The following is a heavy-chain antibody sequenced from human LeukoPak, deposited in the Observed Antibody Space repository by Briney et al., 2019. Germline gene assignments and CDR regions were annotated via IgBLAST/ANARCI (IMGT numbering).Heavy chain of an antibody. D-gene: IGHD1-26*01. CDR1: GFTFSSYA. CDR2: ISGSGGST. J-gene: IGHJ4*02. CDR3: AKVDGKAGELLDY. Sequence: GGSLRLSCAASGFTFSSYAMSWVRQAPGKGLEWVSDISGSGGSTYYADSVKGRFTISRDNSKNTLYLQMNSLRAEDTAVYYCAKVDGKAGELLDYWGQGTLVTVSS. V-gene: IGHV3-23*01.